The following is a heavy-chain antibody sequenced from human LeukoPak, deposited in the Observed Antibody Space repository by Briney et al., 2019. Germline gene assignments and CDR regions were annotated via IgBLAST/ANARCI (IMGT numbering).Heavy chain of an antibody. J-gene: IGHJ4*02. CDR1: GFTYRDYY. D-gene: IGHD4-17*01. V-gene: IGHV3-11*01. Sequence: PGRSLRLSCAASGFTYRDYYMSWIRQAPGKGLEGVSYISSSGSTIYYADSVKGRFTISRDNAKNSLYLQMNSLRAEDTAVYYCARDLYGDHFDYWGQGTLVTVSS. CDR3: ARDLYGDHFDY. CDR2: ISSSGSTI.